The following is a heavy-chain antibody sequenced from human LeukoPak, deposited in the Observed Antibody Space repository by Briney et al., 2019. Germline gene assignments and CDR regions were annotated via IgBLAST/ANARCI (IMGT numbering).Heavy chain of an antibody. D-gene: IGHD3-9*01. Sequence: PSETLSLTCTVSGGSISTSNYYWGWIRQPPGKGLEWIGNIFYSGSTYYSPSLKSRVTISLDTSRNQFSLKLSSVTAADTAVYYCASLLRYFDWPHEHDYWGQGTLVTVSS. CDR3: ASLLRYFDWPHEHDY. V-gene: IGHV4-39*07. CDR2: IFYSGST. CDR1: GGSISTSNYY. J-gene: IGHJ4*02.